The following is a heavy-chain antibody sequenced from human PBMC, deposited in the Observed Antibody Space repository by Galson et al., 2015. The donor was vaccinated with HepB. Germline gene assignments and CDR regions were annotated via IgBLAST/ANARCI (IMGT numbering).Heavy chain of an antibody. CDR1: GGSISSYF. CDR3: ARDQTAVAGTSLFDY. D-gene: IGHD6-19*01. V-gene: IGHV4-4*07. CDR2: IYSSGST. Sequence: ETLPLTCTVSGGSISSYFWSWIRQPAGKGLEWIGRIYSSGSTNYNPSLKSRITMSVDTSNSQFSLKLRSVTAADTAVYYCARDQTAVAGTSLFDYWGQGSLVTVSS. J-gene: IGHJ4*02.